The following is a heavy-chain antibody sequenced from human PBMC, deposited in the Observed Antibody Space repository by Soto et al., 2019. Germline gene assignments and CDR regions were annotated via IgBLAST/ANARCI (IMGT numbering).Heavy chain of an antibody. Sequence: QLQLQESGPGLVKPSETLSLTCTVSGGSISSSSYYWGWIRQPPGKGLEWIGSIYYSGSTYYNPSLKSRVTISVETSKKQFSLKLSSVTAADTAVYYCARRQTAYYYDSSGYFTSPRYFDLWGRGTLVTVSS. D-gene: IGHD3-22*01. J-gene: IGHJ2*01. CDR3: ARRQTAYYYDSSGYFTSPRYFDL. CDR1: GGSISSSSYY. CDR2: IYYSGST. V-gene: IGHV4-39*01.